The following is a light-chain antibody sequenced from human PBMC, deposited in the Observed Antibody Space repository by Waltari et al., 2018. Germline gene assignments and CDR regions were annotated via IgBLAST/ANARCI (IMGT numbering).Light chain of an antibody. CDR2: RAS. CDR3: QQYNSYWT. J-gene: IGKJ1*01. Sequence: DTQMTQSPYTLSASVGDTVTITCRASLSIGPWLAWYQQKPWKAPKLLIYRASILQGGVPSRFSGSGSVTDFTLTISGLQPDDFATYYCQQYNSYWTFGQGTKVE. V-gene: IGKV1-5*03. CDR1: LSIGPW.